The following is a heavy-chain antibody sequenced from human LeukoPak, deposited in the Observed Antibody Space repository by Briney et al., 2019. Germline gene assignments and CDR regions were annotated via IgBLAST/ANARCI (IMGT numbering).Heavy chain of an antibody. V-gene: IGHV5-51*07. J-gene: IGHJ5*02. Sequence: GESLKISCKGSGYSFTSYWIGWVQQMPGKGLEWMGIIYPGDSDTRYSPSFQGQVTISADKSISTAYLQWSSLKASDTAMYYCARRYDSSGYWPYNWFDPWGQGTLVTVSS. CDR3: ARRYDSSGYWPYNWFDP. D-gene: IGHD3-22*01. CDR1: GYSFTSYW. CDR2: IYPGDSDT.